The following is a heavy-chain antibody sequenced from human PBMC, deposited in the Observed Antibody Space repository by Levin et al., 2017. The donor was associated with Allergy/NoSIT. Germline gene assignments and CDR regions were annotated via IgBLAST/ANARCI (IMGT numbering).Heavy chain of an antibody. Sequence: LSGGSLRLSCTASGFTFNTYGMHWVRQAPGRGLEWVAFIWADGSVTNYAVAVKGRFTISRDNSKNTLFVQMNSLRAEDTAVYYCVGDPPGSSFAFQIWGQGTAVTVSS. CDR3: VGDPPGSSFAFQI. J-gene: IGHJ3*02. D-gene: IGHD6-19*01. CDR1: GFTFNTYG. V-gene: IGHV3-33*01. CDR2: IWADGSVT.